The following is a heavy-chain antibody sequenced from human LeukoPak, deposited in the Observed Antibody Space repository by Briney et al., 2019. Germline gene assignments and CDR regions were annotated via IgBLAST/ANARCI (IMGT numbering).Heavy chain of an antibody. J-gene: IGHJ4*02. CDR3: AKWGDYGVLTGYYVSDF. CDR2: ISGRSDNT. V-gene: IGHV3-23*01. CDR1: GFIFSNYA. Sequence: PGASLRLSRAASGFIFSNYAMYWVRQAPGKGLEWVSAISGRSDNTYYADSVKGRFTLSRDSSKNTLYLQMNSLRADDTAVYYCAKWGDYGVLTGYYVSDFWGQGTLVTVSS. D-gene: IGHD3-9*01.